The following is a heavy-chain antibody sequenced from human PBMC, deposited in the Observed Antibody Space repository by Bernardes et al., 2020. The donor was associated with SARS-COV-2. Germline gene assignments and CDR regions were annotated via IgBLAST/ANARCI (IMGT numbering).Heavy chain of an antibody. Sequence: ASVKVSCTASGYTFSDYYIHWLRHAPGQGLECMGWISPKRAATNHAQKFQGRVTMTRDTSISTDYMELSSLRSDDTAVYYCARTFYYDRGGDSLFDLWGQGTPVTVSS. J-gene: IGHJ4*02. CDR2: ISPKRAAT. CDR3: ARTFYYDRGGDSLFDL. D-gene: IGHD2-21*01. CDR1: GYTFSDYY. V-gene: IGHV1-2*02.